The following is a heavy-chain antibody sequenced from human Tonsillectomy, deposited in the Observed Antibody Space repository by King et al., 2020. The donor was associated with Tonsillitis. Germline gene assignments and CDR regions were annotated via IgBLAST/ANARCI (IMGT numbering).Heavy chain of an antibody. Sequence: VQLVESGAEVKKSGESLKISCKASGYGFTNYWIAWVRQMPGKGLEWMGIIFPDDSDTRYSPSFQGQVTISADKSSSNVYLQWSSLRASDTAIYYCARYEVGWEAFDIWGQGTMVTDSS. D-gene: IGHD1-26*01. CDR2: IFPDDSDT. CDR1: GYGFTNYW. CDR3: ARYEVGWEAFDI. V-gene: IGHV5-51*01. J-gene: IGHJ3*02.